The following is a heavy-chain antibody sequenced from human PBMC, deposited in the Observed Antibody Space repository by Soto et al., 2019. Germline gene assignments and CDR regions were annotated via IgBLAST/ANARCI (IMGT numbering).Heavy chain of an antibody. Sequence: SETLSLTCTVSGGSISSYYWSWIRQPPGKGLEWIGYINHSGGANYNPSLKSRVTISVHTSNSQFSLELSSVTAADTAVYYCARGLITGSHYSGGWYYFDSWGQGTQVTVSS. J-gene: IGHJ4*02. CDR1: GGSISSYY. V-gene: IGHV4-59*12. CDR3: ARGLITGSHYSGGWYYFDS. D-gene: IGHD6-19*01. CDR2: INHSGGA.